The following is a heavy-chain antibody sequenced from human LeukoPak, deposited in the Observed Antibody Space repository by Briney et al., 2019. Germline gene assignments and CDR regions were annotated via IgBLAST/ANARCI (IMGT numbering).Heavy chain of an antibody. Sequence: GGSLRLSCAASGFTFSSYEMNWVRQAPGKGLEWVSYISSSGSTIYYADSVKGRFTISGDNAENSLYLQMNSLRAEDTAVYYCARVRAYDILTGYRPLAYWGQGTLVTVSS. CDR2: ISSSGSTI. J-gene: IGHJ4*02. D-gene: IGHD3-9*01. CDR3: ARVRAYDILTGYRPLAY. CDR1: GFTFSSYE. V-gene: IGHV3-48*03.